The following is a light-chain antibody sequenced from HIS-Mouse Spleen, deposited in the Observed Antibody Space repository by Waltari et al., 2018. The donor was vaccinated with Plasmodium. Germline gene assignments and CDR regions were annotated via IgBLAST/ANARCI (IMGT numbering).Light chain of an antibody. Sequence: QSVLTQPPSASGTPGQRVTISCSGSSSNIGSNTVNWYQQLPGTAPKLLIYSNNQRPSGVPERCSGSKSGTSASLAISGLQSEDEADYYCAAWDDSLNGPVFGGGTKLTVL. J-gene: IGLJ2*01. CDR2: SNN. CDR3: AAWDDSLNGPV. CDR1: SSNIGSNT. V-gene: IGLV1-44*01.